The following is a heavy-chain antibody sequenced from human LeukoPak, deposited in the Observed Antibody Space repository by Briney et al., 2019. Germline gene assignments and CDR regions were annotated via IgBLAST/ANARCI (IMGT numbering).Heavy chain of an antibody. V-gene: IGHV3-66*01. CDR2: IYSGGST. Sequence: GGSLRLSCAASGFTVSSNYMSWVRQAPGKGLEWVSVIYSGGSTYYADSVKGRFTISRDNSKNTLYLQMNSLRAEDTAVYYCAREWDQSSGWGNWGQGTLVTVSS. J-gene: IGHJ4*02. CDR3: AREWDQSSGWGN. D-gene: IGHD6-19*01. CDR1: GFTVSSNY.